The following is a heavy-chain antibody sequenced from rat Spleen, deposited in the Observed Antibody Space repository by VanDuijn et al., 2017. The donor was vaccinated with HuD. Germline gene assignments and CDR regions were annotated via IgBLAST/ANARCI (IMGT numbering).Heavy chain of an antibody. D-gene: IGHD2-5*01. Sequence: EVQLVESGGGLVQPGRSMKLSCAASGLSFSNYDMAWVRQAPTKGLEWVAYISTGGGSTYYRDSVKGRFTIPRDNGKTTLYLEMDSLRSEDMATYYCVRQGYLRDWYFDFWGPGTMVTVSS. V-gene: IGHV5-25*01. CDR2: ISTGGGST. CDR3: VRQGYLRDWYFDF. J-gene: IGHJ1*01. CDR1: GLSFSNYD.